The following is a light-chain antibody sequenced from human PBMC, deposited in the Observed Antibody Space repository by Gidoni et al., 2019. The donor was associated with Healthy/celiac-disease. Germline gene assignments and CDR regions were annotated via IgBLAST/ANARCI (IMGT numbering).Light chain of an antibody. Sequence: SYELTQPPSVSVPPGQTASITCSGDKLGDKYACWYQQKPGQSPVLVSYQDSKRPSGIPERFSGSNSGNTATLTISGTQAMDEADYYCQAWDSSTVVFGGGTKLTVL. V-gene: IGLV3-1*01. CDR1: KLGDKY. CDR2: QDS. CDR3: QAWDSSTVV. J-gene: IGLJ2*01.